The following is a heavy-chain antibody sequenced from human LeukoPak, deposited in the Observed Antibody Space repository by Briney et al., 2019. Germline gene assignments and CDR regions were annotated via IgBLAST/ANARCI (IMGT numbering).Heavy chain of an antibody. CDR2: IHYSGST. J-gene: IGHJ4*02. D-gene: IGHD1-26*01. CDR3: ATHKTGGTYPLDY. Sequence: SETLSLTCTVSGGSMNTYFWSWIRQPPGKGLEWIGHIHYSGSTTYNPSLKSRVTISVDVSKNQFSLKLSSVTAAYTAVYYCATHKTGGTYPLDYWGQGTLVTVSS. CDR1: GGSMNTYF. V-gene: IGHV4-59*08.